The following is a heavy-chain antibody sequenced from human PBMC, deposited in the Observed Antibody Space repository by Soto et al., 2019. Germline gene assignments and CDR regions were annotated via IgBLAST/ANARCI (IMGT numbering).Heavy chain of an antibody. J-gene: IGHJ5*02. Sequence: GGPLRLSCAASGCTFSDHNMHWVRQTPGKGLEWVAIISDDGNNKIYADSVKGRFTISRDNSKNTLYLQLDSLRGEDTAVYYCARDSKNLPTSGPNWAFNWFDPWGQGTLVTVSS. D-gene: IGHD7-27*01. CDR2: ISDDGNNK. CDR3: ARDSKNLPTSGPNWAFNWFDP. V-gene: IGHV3-30-3*01. CDR1: GCTFSDHN.